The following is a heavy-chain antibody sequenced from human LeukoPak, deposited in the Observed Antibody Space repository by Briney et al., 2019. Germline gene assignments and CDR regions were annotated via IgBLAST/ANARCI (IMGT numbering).Heavy chain of an antibody. Sequence: AEGSLRLSCAASGFTFSSYSMNWVRQAPGKGLEWVSYISSSSSTIYYADSVKGRFTISRDNAKNSLYLQMNSLRAEDTAVYYCARDLTNPWFDPWGQGTLVTVSS. CDR1: GFTFSSYS. CDR3: ARDLTNPWFDP. J-gene: IGHJ5*02. CDR2: ISSSSSTI. D-gene: IGHD3-9*01. V-gene: IGHV3-48*04.